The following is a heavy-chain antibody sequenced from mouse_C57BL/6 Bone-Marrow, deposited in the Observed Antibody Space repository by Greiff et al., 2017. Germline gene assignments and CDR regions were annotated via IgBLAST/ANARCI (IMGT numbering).Heavy chain of an antibody. D-gene: IGHD2-3*01. Sequence: EVKLQESGGDLVKPGGSLKLSCAASGFTFSSYGMSWVRQTPDKRLEWVATISSGGSYTYYPDSVKGRFTISRDNAKNTLYLQMRSLKSEDTAMYYCARLLRKYFDYWGQGTTLTVSS. CDR2: ISSGGSYT. V-gene: IGHV5-6*01. CDR3: ARLLRKYFDY. CDR1: GFTFSSYG. J-gene: IGHJ2*01.